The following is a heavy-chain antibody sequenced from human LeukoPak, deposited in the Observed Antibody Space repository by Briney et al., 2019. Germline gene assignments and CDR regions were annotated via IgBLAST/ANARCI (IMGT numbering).Heavy chain of an antibody. CDR3: ARDEGRGGDLGY. CDR1: GYTFTVYY. D-gene: IGHD3-10*01. Sequence: ASVKVSCKASGYTFTVYYIHWVRQAPGQGLEWMGWIVPNNGDTHYAQKFRGRVTMTRDTSISTAYMELSRLTSDDTAVYFCARDEGRGGDLGYWGQGTLVSVSS. J-gene: IGHJ4*02. V-gene: IGHV1-2*02. CDR2: IVPNNGDT.